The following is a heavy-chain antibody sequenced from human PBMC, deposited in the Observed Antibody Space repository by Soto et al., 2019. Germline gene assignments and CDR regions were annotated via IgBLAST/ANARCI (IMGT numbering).Heavy chain of an antibody. D-gene: IGHD3-3*01. Sequence: PSETLSLTCTVSGGSISSGGYYWSWIRQHPGKGLEWIGYIYYSGSTYYNPSLKSRVTISVDTSKNQFPLKLSSVTAADTAVYYCARGIYYDFWSGYPGYFDYWGQGTLVPVSS. CDR3: ARGIYYDFWSGYPGYFDY. V-gene: IGHV4-31*03. CDR2: IYYSGST. J-gene: IGHJ4*02. CDR1: GGSISSGGYY.